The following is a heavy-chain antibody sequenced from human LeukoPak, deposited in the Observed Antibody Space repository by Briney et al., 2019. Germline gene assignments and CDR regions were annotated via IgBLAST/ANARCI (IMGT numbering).Heavy chain of an antibody. J-gene: IGHJ6*02. CDR3: ARVVGYYYGMDV. CDR1: GGSISSGGYS. CDR2: IYHSGST. Sequence: SETLSLTCAVSGGSISSGGYSWSWIRQPPGKGLEWIGYIYHSGSTYYDPSLKSRVTISVDRSKNQFSLKLSSVTAADTAVYYCARVVGYYYGMDVWGQGTTVTVSS. V-gene: IGHV4-30-2*01.